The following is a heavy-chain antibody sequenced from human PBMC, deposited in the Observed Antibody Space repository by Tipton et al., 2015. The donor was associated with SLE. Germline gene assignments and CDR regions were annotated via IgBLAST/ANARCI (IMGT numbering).Heavy chain of an antibody. Sequence: LSLTCTVSGYSISSGYYWGWIRQPPGKGLEWIAGIYHSGSTYYNPSLKSRVSTSVDTSKNQFSLKLSSVTAADTAVYYCARVAVAYYYYMDVWGKGTTVTVSS. J-gene: IGHJ6*03. CDR3: ARVAVAYYYYMDV. V-gene: IGHV4-38-2*02. CDR2: IYHSGST. D-gene: IGHD6-19*01. CDR1: GYSISSGYY.